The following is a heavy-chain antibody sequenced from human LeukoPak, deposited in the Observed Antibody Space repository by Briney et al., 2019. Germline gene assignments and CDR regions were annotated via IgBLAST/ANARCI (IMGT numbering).Heavy chain of an antibody. CDR1: GGTFSSYA. V-gene: IGHV1-69*04. CDR2: IIPIFGIA. Sequence: ASVKVSCKASGGTFSSYAISWVRQAPGQGLEWMGRIIPIFGIANYAQKFQGRVTITADKSTSTAYMGLSSLRSEDTAVYYCAGVHDYGDFPFDYWGQGTLVTVSS. D-gene: IGHD4-17*01. J-gene: IGHJ4*02. CDR3: AGVHDYGDFPFDY.